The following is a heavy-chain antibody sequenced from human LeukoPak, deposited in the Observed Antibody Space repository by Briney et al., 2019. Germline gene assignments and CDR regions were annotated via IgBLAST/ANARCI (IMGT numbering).Heavy chain of an antibody. CDR1: GYTFTGYY. V-gene: IGHV1-2*02. J-gene: IGHJ4*02. Sequence: ASVKVSCKASGYTFTGYYMHWVRQAPGQGLEWMGWINPNSGGTNYAQKFQGRVTMTRDTSISTAYMELSRLRSDDTAMYYCAREADYGDKPDYFDYWGQGTLVTVSS. D-gene: IGHD4-17*01. CDR2: INPNSGGT. CDR3: AREADYGDKPDYFDY.